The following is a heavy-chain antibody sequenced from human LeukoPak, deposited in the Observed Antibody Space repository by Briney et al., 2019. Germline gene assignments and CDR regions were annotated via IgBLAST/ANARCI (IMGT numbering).Heavy chain of an antibody. D-gene: IGHD3-22*01. Sequence: PGGSLRLSCAASGFTFSSYAMSWVRQAPGKGLEWVSAISGNGGSTYYADSVKGRFTISRDNSKNTLYLQMNSLRAEDTAVYYCASSGYYFYYFDYWGQGTLVTVSS. CDR3: ASSGYYFYYFDY. J-gene: IGHJ4*02. CDR1: GFTFSSYA. V-gene: IGHV3-23*01. CDR2: ISGNGGST.